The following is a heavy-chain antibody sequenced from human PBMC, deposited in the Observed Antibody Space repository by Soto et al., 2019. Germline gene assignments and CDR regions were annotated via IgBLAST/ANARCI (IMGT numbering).Heavy chain of an antibody. CDR1: GGSISSYY. CDR2: TYYSGST. Sequence: SETLSLTCTVSGGSISSYYWSWIRQPPGKGLEWIGYTYYSGSTYYNPSLKSRVTISVDTSKNQFSLKLSSVTAADTAVYYCARARDWFDPWGQGTLGTVSS. CDR3: ARARDWFDP. V-gene: IGHV4-59*08. J-gene: IGHJ5*02.